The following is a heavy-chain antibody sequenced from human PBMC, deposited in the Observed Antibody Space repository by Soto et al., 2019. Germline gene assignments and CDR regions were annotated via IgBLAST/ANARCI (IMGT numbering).Heavy chain of an antibody. J-gene: IGHJ5*02. CDR1: GGTFSTYT. CDR2: IIPIFGTA. V-gene: IGHV1-69*01. D-gene: IGHD3-22*01. Sequence: QVQLVQSGAEVKKPGSSVKVCCKSSGGTFSTYTLAWVRQAPGQGLEWVGGIIPIFGTANYPQKFKGRVTITADESTSTAYMEQSSLRSEDTAVYYCARSQDSSGYWNSCFDPWGQGTLVTVSS. CDR3: ARSQDSSGYWNSCFDP.